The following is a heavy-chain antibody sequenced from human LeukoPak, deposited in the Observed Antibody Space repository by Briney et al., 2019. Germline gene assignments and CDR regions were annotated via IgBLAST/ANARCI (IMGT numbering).Heavy chain of an antibody. CDR2: INHSGST. D-gene: IGHD3-16*01. CDR3: AREGVGLAIGDY. V-gene: IGHV4-34*01. CDR1: GGSISSYY. Sequence: PSETLSLTCTVSGGSISSYYWSWIRQPPGKGLEWIGEINHSGSTNYNPSLKSRVTILVDTSKNQFSLKLSSVTATDTAVYYCAREGVGLAIGDYWGQGTLVTVSS. J-gene: IGHJ4*02.